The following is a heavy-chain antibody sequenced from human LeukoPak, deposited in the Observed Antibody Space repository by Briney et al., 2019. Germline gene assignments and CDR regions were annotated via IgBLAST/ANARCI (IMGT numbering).Heavy chain of an antibody. CDR2: IWPASDT. J-gene: IGHJ6*03. CDR3: ARGPPRGKYYYMDV. V-gene: IGHV3-13*01. CDR1: GFTFSSFD. D-gene: IGHD1-1*01. Sequence: PGGSLRLSCAASGFTFSSFDMHWVRQPTGQGLEWVSTIWPASDTYYPGSVEGRFTLSRDNAKNSLYLQMNSLTAGDTAVYYCARGPPRGKYYYMDVWGKGTTVTVSS.